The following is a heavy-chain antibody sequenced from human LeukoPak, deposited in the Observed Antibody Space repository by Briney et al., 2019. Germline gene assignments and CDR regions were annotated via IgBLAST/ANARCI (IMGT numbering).Heavy chain of an antibody. CDR3: ARESYYSGWFMD. Sequence: SETLSLTCTVSGGSISSCYWSWIRQPPGKGLEWIGYIYYTGSTDYNPSLKSRVTISVDTSKNQFSLKLTSVTAADTAVYYCARESYYSGWFMDWGQGTLVTVSS. V-gene: IGHV4-59*01. CDR2: IYYTGST. CDR1: GGSISSCY. J-gene: IGHJ4*02. D-gene: IGHD6-19*01.